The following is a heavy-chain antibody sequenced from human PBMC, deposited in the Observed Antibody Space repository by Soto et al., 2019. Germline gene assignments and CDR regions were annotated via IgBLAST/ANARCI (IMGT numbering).Heavy chain of an antibody. D-gene: IGHD5-12*01. CDR1: SGSFSSSYW. CDR3: ASNLVAAGVGWLYC. J-gene: IGHJ4*02. V-gene: IGHV4-4*02. CDR2: IYHSGRT. Sequence: QVQLQESGPGLVRPSGTLSLTCAVSSGSFSSSYWWSWVRKPPGKGLEWIGEIYHSGRTNYTPSLRRRFTRSVDKSAKQFSLKLSSVTAADTVVYYCASNLVAAGVGWLYCWGQGTLFTVSA.